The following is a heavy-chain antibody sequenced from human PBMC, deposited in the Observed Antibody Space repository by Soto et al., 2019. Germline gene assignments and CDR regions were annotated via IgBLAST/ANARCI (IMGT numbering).Heavy chain of an antibody. D-gene: IGHD4-17*01. CDR1: GGSIIGSGFH. V-gene: IGHV4-39*01. J-gene: IGHJ5*02. CDR2: IYYSGTA. Sequence: QLQLRESGPGLVKPSETLSLTCTVSGGSIIGSGFHWAWIRQPPGKGLEWIGSIYYSGTANYSPSLTSGLSIDVDTSKHTCSLGLSSVADADTAVYYCATRSGDYVGWFDPWGQGTRGTVSS. CDR3: ATRSGDYVGWFDP.